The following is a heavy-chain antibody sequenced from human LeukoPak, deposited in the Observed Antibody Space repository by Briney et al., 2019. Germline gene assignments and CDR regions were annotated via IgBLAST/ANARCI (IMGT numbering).Heavy chain of an antibody. CDR1: AYTFTSNG. CDR3: ARAIPFPVGTTTGYDYYMDV. J-gene: IGHJ6*03. Sequence: GASVKVTCKASAYTFTSNGFCWVRQAPGQGLEWMGWISAYHGNTNYAQKLQGRVTMTTGTAKSTDYLELRSLISDDTAVYCCARAIPFPVGTTTGYDYYMDVWGKGTTVTVSS. D-gene: IGHD1-26*01. V-gene: IGHV1-18*01. CDR2: ISAYHGNT.